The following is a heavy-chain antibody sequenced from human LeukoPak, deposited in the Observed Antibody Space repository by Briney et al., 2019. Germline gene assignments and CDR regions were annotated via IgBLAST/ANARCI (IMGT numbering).Heavy chain of an antibody. V-gene: IGHV3-33*01. CDR1: GFTFSSYG. D-gene: IGHD6-19*01. CDR3: ARDGIAVAGDKFDY. CDR2: IWYDGSNK. Sequence: GGSLRLSCAASGFTFSSYGMHWVRQAPGKGLEWVAVIWYDGSNKYCADSVKGRFTISRDNSKNTLYLQMNSLRAEDTAVYYCARDGIAVAGDKFDYWGQGTLVTVSS. J-gene: IGHJ4*02.